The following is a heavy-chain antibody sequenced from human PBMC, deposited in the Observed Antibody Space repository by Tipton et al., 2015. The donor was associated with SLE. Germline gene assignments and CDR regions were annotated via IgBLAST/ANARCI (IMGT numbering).Heavy chain of an antibody. CDR1: GGSISSSSYY. J-gene: IGHJ6*02. Sequence: TLSLTCTVSGGSISSSSYYWGWIRQPPGKGLEWIGSIYYSGSTYYNPSLKSRVTISVDTSKNQFSLKLSSVTAADTAVYYCARLGEWGLGMDVWGQGTTVTVSS. V-gene: IGHV4-39*07. CDR2: IYYSGST. CDR3: ARLGEWGLGMDV. D-gene: IGHD3-16*01.